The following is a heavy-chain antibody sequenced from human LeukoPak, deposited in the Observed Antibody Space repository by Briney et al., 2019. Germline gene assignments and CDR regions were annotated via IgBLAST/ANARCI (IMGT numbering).Heavy chain of an antibody. CDR1: GFTLSSHW. CDR3: AKVLSGSQDY. CDR2: IGGGGETT. Sequence: GGSLRLSCAASGFTLSSHWMNWVRQAPGKGLEWVSTIGGGGETTYYADSAKGRFTNSRDNSKNTVYLQMNSLRAEDTAVYYCAKVLSGSQDYWGQGTLVTVFS. V-gene: IGHV3-23*01. J-gene: IGHJ4*02. D-gene: IGHD1-26*01.